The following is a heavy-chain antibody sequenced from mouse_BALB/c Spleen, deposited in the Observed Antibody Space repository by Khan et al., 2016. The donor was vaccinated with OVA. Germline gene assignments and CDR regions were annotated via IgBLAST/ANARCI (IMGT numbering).Heavy chain of an antibody. Sequence: VRLQQSGPGLVKPSQSLSLTCTVTGYSITSGYAWNWIRQFPGNKLEWMGYISYSGVTSYTPSLKSRISITRDTSKNQFFLQLNSVTTEDTATYDCARGNYYGYYVDYWGQGTTLTVSS. CDR1: GYSITSGYA. J-gene: IGHJ2*01. CDR2: ISYSGVT. CDR3: ARGNYYGYYVDY. V-gene: IGHV3-2*02. D-gene: IGHD1-1*01.